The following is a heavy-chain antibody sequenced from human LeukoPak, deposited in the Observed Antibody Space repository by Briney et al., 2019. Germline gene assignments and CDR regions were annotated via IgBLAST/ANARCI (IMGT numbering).Heavy chain of an antibody. Sequence: SETLSLTCAVYGGSFSGYYWSWIRQPPGKGLEWIGEINHSGSTNYNPSLKSRVTISVDTSKNQFSLKLSSVTAADTAVYYCAIVYGSRSGGFDYWGQGTLVTVSS. CDR1: GGSFSGYY. CDR2: INHSGST. CDR3: AIVYGSRSGGFDY. J-gene: IGHJ4*02. D-gene: IGHD2-15*01. V-gene: IGHV4-34*01.